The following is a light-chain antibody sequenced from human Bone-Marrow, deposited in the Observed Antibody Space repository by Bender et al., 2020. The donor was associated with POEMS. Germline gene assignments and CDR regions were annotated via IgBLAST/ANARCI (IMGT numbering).Light chain of an antibody. J-gene: IGLJ2*01. CDR1: ALGKQY. Sequence: SYELTQPPSVSVSPGQTARITCSADALGKQYTYWLQQKPGQAPVVVIYKDSERPAGIPERFSGSSSGTIVTLTISGVQAEDEADYYCQSADSNVNYNVVFGGGTKLTVL. CDR2: KDS. CDR3: QSADSNVNYNVV. V-gene: IGLV3-25*03.